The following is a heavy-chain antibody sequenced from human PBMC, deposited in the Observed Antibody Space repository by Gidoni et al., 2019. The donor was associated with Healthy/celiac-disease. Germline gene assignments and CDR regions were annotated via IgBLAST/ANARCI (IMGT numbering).Heavy chain of an antibody. J-gene: IGHJ4*02. D-gene: IGHD3-9*01. CDR2: ISWNSGSI. Sequence: PGKGLEWVSGISWNSGSIGYADSVKGRFTISRDNAKNSLYLQMNSLRAEDTALYYCAKAGRAPGYEILTGPFDYWGQGTLVTVSS. V-gene: IGHV3-9*01. CDR3: AKAGRAPGYEILTGPFDY.